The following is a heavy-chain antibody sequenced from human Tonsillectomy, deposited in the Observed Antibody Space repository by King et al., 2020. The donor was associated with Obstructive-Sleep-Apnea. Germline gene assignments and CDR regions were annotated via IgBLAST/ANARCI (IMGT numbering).Heavy chain of an antibody. CDR1: GFTFSDYY. CDR3: AREGNYVDF. CDR2: ISSIGTYT. Sequence: QVQLVESGGGLVKPGGSLRLSCAASGFTFSDYYMGWIRQAPGRRLEWLSYISSIGTYTNYADSVRGRFTISRDNAQNSLYLQMNSLRAEDTAVYYCAREGNYVDFWGQGTLVTVSS. V-gene: IGHV3-11*06. J-gene: IGHJ4*02.